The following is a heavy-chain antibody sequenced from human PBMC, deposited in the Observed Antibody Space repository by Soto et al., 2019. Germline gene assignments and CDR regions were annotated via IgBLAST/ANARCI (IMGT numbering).Heavy chain of an antibody. CDR1: GFTFSSYA. Sequence: QVQLVESGGGVVQPGRSLRLSCAASGFTFSSYAMHWVRQAPGKGLEWVAFISYDGSNKYYADSVKGRFTISRDNSKNTLYLQMNSLRAEDTAVYYCARDGSPYYYDSSGYYSYYFDYWGQGTLGTVSS. V-gene: IGHV3-30-3*01. CDR2: ISYDGSNK. J-gene: IGHJ4*02. CDR3: ARDGSPYYYDSSGYYSYYFDY. D-gene: IGHD3-22*01.